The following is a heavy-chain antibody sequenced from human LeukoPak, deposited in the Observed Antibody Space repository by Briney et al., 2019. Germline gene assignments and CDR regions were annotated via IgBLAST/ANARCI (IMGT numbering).Heavy chain of an antibody. V-gene: IGHV3-7*03. CDR1: GFTFISYW. J-gene: IGHJ6*02. CDR3: ARGGGLDV. CDR2: INHNGNVN. Sequence: RGSLRLSSAASGFTFISYWMNCGRQAPGEGLEWVSSINHNGNVNYYVYSVKGRFTISRDTAKNSLYLQMSNLRAEDTAVYFCARGGGLDVWGQGATVTVSS. D-gene: IGHD3-16*01.